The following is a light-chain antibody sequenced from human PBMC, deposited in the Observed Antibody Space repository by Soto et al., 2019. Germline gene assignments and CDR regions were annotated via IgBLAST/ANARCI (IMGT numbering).Light chain of an antibody. CDR2: KDT. CDR3: QSANRSGVYPV. V-gene: IGLV3-25*02. CDR1: ALTKQY. Sequence: SCELTQSPSVSVSPGQTASLTCSGDALTKQYAHWYQQRPGQAPVLVIYKDTERPSGIPERFSGSTSGTTVTLTISGVQAEDEADYYCQSANRSGVYPVFGAGTKVTVL. J-gene: IGLJ1*01.